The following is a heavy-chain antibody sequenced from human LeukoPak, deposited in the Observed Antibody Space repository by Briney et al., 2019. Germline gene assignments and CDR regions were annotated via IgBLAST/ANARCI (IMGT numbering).Heavy chain of an antibody. J-gene: IGHJ4*02. V-gene: IGHV3-9*01. CDR3: AKGGYSYGYFDY. Sequence: GRSLRLSCAASGFTFDDYAMHWVRQAPGKGLEWVSGISWNSGSIGYADSVKGRFTISRDNAKNSLYLQMNSLRAEDTALYYCAKGGYSYGYFDYWGQGTLVTVPS. CDR1: GFTFDDYA. CDR2: ISWNSGSI. D-gene: IGHD5-18*01.